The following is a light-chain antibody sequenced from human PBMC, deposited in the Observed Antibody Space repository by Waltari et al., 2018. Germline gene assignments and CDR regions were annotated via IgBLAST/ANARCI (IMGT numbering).Light chain of an antibody. J-gene: IGLJ1*01. CDR1: SNDVGRYKS. Sequence: QSALTQPRSVSGSPGQSVTISCTGTSNDVGRYKSVFWYQRHPGKAPKLMIYNVSERPSGVPDRFSGSKSANTASLTISGLQAEDEADYYCCTYVGGYSYVFGTGTKVTVL. V-gene: IGLV2-11*01. CDR2: NVS. CDR3: CTYVGGYSYV.